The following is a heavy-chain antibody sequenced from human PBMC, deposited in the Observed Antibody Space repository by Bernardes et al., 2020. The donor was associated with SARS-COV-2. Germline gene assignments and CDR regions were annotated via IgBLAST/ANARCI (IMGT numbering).Heavy chain of an antibody. V-gene: IGHV3-49*04. Sequence: GGSLRLSCTASGFTFSDFAMTWVRQAPGKGLEWVGFIRSKASGETTDYAESVKGRFIISRDDSASTVHLQLNSLKIEDTGIYYCLPSGIDQGDGSWGQGTLVTVSS. D-gene: IGHD2-21*02. J-gene: IGHJ1*01. CDR1: GFTFSDFA. CDR2: IRSKASGETT. CDR3: LPSGIDQGDGS.